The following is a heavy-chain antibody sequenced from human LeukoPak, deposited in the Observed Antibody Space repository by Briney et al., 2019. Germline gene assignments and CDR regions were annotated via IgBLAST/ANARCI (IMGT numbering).Heavy chain of an antibody. CDR1: GDSVSSSY. CDR2: IYYTGTT. CDR3: ARGFYDSSGYSNCFDP. V-gene: IGHV4-59*02. D-gene: IGHD3-22*01. Sequence: SETLSLTCTVSGDSVSSSYWSWIRQPPGKTLEWIGYIYYTGTTNDNPSLKSRVTMSIDTSKNHFALNLNSVTAADTAVYYCARGFYDSSGYSNCFDPWGQGTLVTVSS. J-gene: IGHJ5*02.